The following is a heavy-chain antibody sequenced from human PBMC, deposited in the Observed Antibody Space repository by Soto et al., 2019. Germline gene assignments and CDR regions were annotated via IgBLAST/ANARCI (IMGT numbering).Heavy chain of an antibody. CDR2: ISWNSGSI. D-gene: IGHD6-19*01. V-gene: IGHV3-9*01. CDR1: GFTFDDYA. Sequence: GGSLRLSCAASGFTFDDYAMHWVRQAPGKGLEWVSGISWNSGSIGYADSVKGRFTISRDNAKNSLYLQMDSLRDEDTAVYFCARAIAVGSTSLDYWGPGTRVTVSS. J-gene: IGHJ4*02. CDR3: ARAIAVGSTSLDY.